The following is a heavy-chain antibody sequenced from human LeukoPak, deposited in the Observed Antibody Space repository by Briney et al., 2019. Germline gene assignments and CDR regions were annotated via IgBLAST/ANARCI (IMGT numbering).Heavy chain of an antibody. J-gene: IGHJ3*02. CDR2: ISGSGGST. Sequence: GGSLRLSCAASGFTFSSYAMSWVRQAPGKGLEWVSAISGSGGSTYYADSVKGRFTISRDNSMNTLYLQMNSLRAEDTAVYYCAKRQYGGNSGGDAFDIWGQGTMVTVSS. CDR3: AKRQYGGNSGGDAFDI. D-gene: IGHD4-23*01. CDR1: GFTFSSYA. V-gene: IGHV3-23*01.